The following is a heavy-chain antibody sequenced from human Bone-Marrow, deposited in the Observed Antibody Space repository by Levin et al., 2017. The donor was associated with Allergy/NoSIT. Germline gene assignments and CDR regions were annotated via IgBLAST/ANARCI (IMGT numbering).Heavy chain of an antibody. CDR3: ANARWFDEYGGNWCDP. CDR2: IRYSGST. V-gene: IGHV4-59*01. J-gene: IGHJ5*02. CDR1: GDSINSAY. D-gene: IGHD4-23*01. Sequence: SETLSLRCNVSGDSINSAYWGWIRQSPGKGLEWIGHIRYSGSTKYNPSLESRVTISIDTSKKHFSLKLISVTAADTAVYYCANARWFDEYGGNWCDPWGQGTLVTVSS.